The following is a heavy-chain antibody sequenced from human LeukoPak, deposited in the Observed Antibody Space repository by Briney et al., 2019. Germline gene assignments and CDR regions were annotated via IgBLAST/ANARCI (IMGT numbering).Heavy chain of an antibody. V-gene: IGHV3-30*02. CDR3: AKDRSSGWYYFDY. Sequence: GGSLRLSCAASGFTFSSYGMHWVRQAPGKGLEWVAFIRYDGSNKYYADSVKGRFTISTDNSKNTLYLQMNSLGAEDTAVYYCAKDRSSGWYYFDYWGQGTLVTVSS. CDR2: IRYDGSNK. D-gene: IGHD6-19*01. J-gene: IGHJ4*02. CDR1: GFTFSSYG.